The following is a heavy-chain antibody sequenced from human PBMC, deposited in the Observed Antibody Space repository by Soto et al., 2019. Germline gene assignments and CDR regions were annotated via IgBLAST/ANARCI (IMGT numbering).Heavy chain of an antibody. V-gene: IGHV3-49*03. J-gene: IGHJ4*02. CDR2: IRSKAYGGTT. CDR1: GFTFGDYA. Sequence: EVQLVESGGGLVQPGRSLRLSCTASGFTFGDYAMSWFRQAPGKGLEWVGFIRSKAYGGTTEYAASVKGRFTISRDDSKSIAYLQMNSLKTEDTAVYYCTRDARTEETKGDYWGQGTLVTVSS. D-gene: IGHD7-27*01. CDR3: TRDARTEETKGDY.